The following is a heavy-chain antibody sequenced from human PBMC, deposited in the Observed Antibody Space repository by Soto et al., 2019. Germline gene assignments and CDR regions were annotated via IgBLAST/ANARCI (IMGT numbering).Heavy chain of an antibody. CDR1: GYTFSDYY. V-gene: IGHV1-2*02. CDR3: EREPATAKPEGVDF. D-gene: IGHD1-1*01. Sequence: ASVKFSCKASGYTFSDYYIHWVRQAPGQGLEWMGWINPNSGGTKYAPKFQGGVTMTRDTSITTAYMELSRLRSGDTAVYYCEREPATAKPEGVDFWAQGTLVTVSS. J-gene: IGHJ4*02. CDR2: INPNSGGT.